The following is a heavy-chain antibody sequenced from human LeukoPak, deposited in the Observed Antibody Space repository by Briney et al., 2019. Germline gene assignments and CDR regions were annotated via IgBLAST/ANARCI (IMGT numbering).Heavy chain of an antibody. CDR2: ITPDGTGA. Sequence: GGSLRLSCAASGFIFSNNWMHWVRQTPGKGLEWVSRITPDGTGATYADSVRGRFTIFRDNAQNTVYLQMNSLRVEDTAVYYCVRDLQVWELQYWGQGTLVTVPS. V-gene: IGHV3-74*01. J-gene: IGHJ1*01. D-gene: IGHD1-26*01. CDR1: GFIFSNNW. CDR3: VRDLQVWELQY.